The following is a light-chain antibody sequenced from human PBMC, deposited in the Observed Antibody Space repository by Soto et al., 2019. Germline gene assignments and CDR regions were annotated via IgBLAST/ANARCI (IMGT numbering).Light chain of an antibody. CDR3: QKYNSLPLT. CDR1: QGIGIY. V-gene: IGKV1-27*01. CDR2: DAS. J-gene: IGKJ4*01. Sequence: DIQMTQSPSSLSASVGDRVTITCRASQGIGIYLAWFLQRPGQVPELLIFDASTFHSGVPSHFPGSGSETDFTLTTRSQQPEDLATHYCQKYNSLPLTFAGGPKVEIK.